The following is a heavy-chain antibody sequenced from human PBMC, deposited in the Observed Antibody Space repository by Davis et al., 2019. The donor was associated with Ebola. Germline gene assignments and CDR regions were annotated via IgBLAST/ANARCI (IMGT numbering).Heavy chain of an antibody. J-gene: IGHJ6*02. CDR3: ARAAVVVTDILYYYYGMEV. CDR2: INHGGST. D-gene: IGHD2-21*02. CDR1: GGSFSGYY. V-gene: IGHV4-34*01. Sequence: MPSETLSLTCAVYGGSFSGYYWTWIRQPPGKGLEWIGEINHGGSTNYNPSLKSRVTISVDTSKNQFSLNLSSVTAADTAVYYCARAAVVVTDILYYYYGMEVWGQGTTVTVSS.